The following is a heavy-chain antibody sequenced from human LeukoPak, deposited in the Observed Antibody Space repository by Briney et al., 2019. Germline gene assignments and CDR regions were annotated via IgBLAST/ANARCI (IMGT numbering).Heavy chain of an antibody. CDR1: GFTFSSYA. J-gene: IGHJ4*02. CDR2: ISGSGDST. CDR3: AKSRDGYSYYFDY. V-gene: IGHV3-23*01. Sequence: GGSLSLSCAASGFTFSSYAMSWVRQAPGKGLEWVSVISGSGDSTYSADSVRGRFTISRDNSKNTLYLQMNSLRAEDTAVYYCAKSRDGYSYYFDYWGQGTLVTVSA. D-gene: IGHD5-24*01.